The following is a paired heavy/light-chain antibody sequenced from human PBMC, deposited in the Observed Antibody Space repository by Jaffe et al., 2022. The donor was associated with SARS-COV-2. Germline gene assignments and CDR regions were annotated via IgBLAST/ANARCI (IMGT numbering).Light chain of an antibody. CDR1: QTISYMSDKRNC. CDR3: QQCYSSPPT. Sequence: DVMMTQSPDSLAVSLGERATINCRSSQTISYMSDKRNCLAWYQLRSGQPPRLLISWASARESGVPDRFSGSGSGADFTLTISSLQAEDVAVYYCQQCYSSPPTFGGGTRVEIK. J-gene: IGKJ4*01. CDR2: WAS. V-gene: IGKV4-1*01.
Heavy chain of an antibody. Sequence: QVQLVQSGGGLVKPGGSLRLSCVGSGFPFSHYYMNWIRRAPGKGPEWISCVSGAISATKYADSVKGRFTVSRDNAKNSLFLEMNSLREDDTAVYYCARSYDSGGYYYVPHDLWGQGTLVTVSS. CDR3: ARSYDSGGYYYVPHDL. J-gene: IGHJ5*02. CDR2: VSGAISAT. V-gene: IGHV3-11*05. D-gene: IGHD3-22*01. CDR1: GFPFSHYY.